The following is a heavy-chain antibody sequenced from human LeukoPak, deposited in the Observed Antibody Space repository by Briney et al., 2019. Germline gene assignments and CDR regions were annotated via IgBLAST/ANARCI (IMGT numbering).Heavy chain of an antibody. Sequence: ASVKVSCKASGYTFTGYYMHWVRQAPGQGLEWMGWINPNSGGTNYAQKLQGRVTMTTDTSTSTAYMELRSLRSDDTAVYYCARDRYYYDSSGNMNNFDYWGQGTLVTVSS. CDR2: INPNSGGT. D-gene: IGHD3-22*01. V-gene: IGHV1-2*02. J-gene: IGHJ4*02. CDR3: ARDRYYYDSSGNMNNFDY. CDR1: GYTFTGYY.